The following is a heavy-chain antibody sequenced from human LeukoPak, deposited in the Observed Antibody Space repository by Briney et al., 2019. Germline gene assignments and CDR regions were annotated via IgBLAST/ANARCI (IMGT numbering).Heavy chain of an antibody. V-gene: IGHV3-74*03. Sequence: GGSLRTCCVASGFTFSRDWECCGRQDPGGGGVWGSRISDDGSITTYAASVKGRFTISRDNAKSTFFLQMNSLRAEDTAVYFCVRRYYEYNVYDRHFDYWGQGILVTVSS. J-gene: IGHJ4*02. CDR1: GFTFSRDW. CDR3: VRRYYEYNVYDRHFDY. CDR2: ISDDGSIT. D-gene: IGHD5/OR15-5a*01.